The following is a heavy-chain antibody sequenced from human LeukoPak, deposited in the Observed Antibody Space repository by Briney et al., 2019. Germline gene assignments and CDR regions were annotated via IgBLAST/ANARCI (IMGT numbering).Heavy chain of an antibody. CDR3: ARGTTVFGEFDP. D-gene: IGHD3-3*01. CDR2: VCPRDSDI. Sequence: GASLQISCRGTGSHFNNYCFAWGRRVPGRGLEWMGIVCPRDSDIRYSPSFQGQVTFSADRSTTTAYLQWSSLKASDTANYYCARGTTVFGEFDPWGQGTLVTVSS. V-gene: IGHV5-51*01. CDR1: GSHFNNYC. J-gene: IGHJ5*01.